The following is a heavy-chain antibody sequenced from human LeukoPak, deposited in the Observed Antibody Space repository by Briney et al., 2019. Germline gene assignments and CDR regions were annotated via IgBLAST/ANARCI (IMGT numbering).Heavy chain of an antibody. V-gene: IGHV3-23*01. J-gene: IGHJ4*02. CDR1: GFTFSSFA. D-gene: IGHD5-24*01. CDR2: ISTSGGTT. CDR3: ARGDGYNFFDY. Sequence: GGSLRLSRAASGFTFSSFAMSWVRQAPGKGLEWVSAISTSGGTTYYADSVKGRFTISRDNSENTLYLQMKSLRAEDTAVYYCARGDGYNFFDYWGQGTLVTVSS.